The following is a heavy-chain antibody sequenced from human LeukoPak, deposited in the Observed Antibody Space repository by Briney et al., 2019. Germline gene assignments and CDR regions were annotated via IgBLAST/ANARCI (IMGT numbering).Heavy chain of an antibody. CDR2: TYYRSKWYN. CDR3: ARAKRELGSLLSAS. Sequence: SQTLSLTCAISGDSVSSNIAAWDWIRQSPSRGLEWLGRTYYRSKWYNDYVVSVKSRITINADTSKNQFSLQLISVTPEDTAVYFCARAKRELGSLLSASWGQGTLATVSS. V-gene: IGHV6-1*01. CDR1: GDSVSSNIAA. D-gene: IGHD1-7*01. J-gene: IGHJ5*01.